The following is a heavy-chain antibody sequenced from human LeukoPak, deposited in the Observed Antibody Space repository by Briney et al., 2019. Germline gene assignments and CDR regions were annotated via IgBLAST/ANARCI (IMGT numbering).Heavy chain of an antibody. CDR3: ASVGLDGTYSDY. CDR1: GFTFSSYA. J-gene: IGHJ4*02. D-gene: IGHD1-26*01. CDR2: IWYDGSNK. Sequence: GGSLRLSCAASGFTFSSYARSWVRHAPGKGREWVAYIWYDGSNKYYADPVKGRFTISRDDSPNTLYLQMNSLGGEDTAVYCCASVGLDGTYSDYWGQGALVTVSS. V-gene: IGHV3-30*02.